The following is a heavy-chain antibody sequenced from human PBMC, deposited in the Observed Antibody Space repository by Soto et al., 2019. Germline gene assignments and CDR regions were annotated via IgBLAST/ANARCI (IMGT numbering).Heavy chain of an antibody. CDR3: ARARLSNGDPNIYFFYGLDV. CDR1: GDMFRNSA. V-gene: IGHV1-69*01. J-gene: IGHJ6*02. CDR2: IIPLFRKT. D-gene: IGHD3-10*01. Sequence: QVQLVQSGAEVKRPGSSVKVSCKASGDMFRNSAFTWVRQAPGQGLAWMGVIIPLFRKTNVAQNFQGRVTFTADASPSSLYMEASSLTSEDAAVDYCARARLSNGDPNIYFFYGLDVWGQGTTITVSS.